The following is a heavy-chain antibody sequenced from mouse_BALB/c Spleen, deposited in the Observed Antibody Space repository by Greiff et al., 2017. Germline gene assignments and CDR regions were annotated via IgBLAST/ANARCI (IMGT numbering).Heavy chain of an antibody. CDR1: GFSLTSYG. J-gene: IGHJ3*01. V-gene: IGHV2-9*02. CDR3: ARDRGGDYDAWFAY. Sequence: VQLQQSGPGLVAPSQSLSITCTVSGFSLTSYGVHWVRQPPGKGLEWLGVIWAGGSTNYNSALMSRLSISKDNSKSQVFLKMNSLQTDDTAMYYCARDRGGDYDAWFAYWGQGTLVTVSA. CDR2: IWAGGST. D-gene: IGHD2-4*01.